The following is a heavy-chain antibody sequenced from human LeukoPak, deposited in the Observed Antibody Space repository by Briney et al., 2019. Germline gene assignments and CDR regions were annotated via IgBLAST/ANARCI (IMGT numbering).Heavy chain of an antibody. CDR3: AKDQRGITMIVVGILGAFDI. D-gene: IGHD3-22*01. CDR1: GFTFSSYS. J-gene: IGHJ3*02. V-gene: IGHV3-23*01. Sequence: GGSLRLSCAASGFTFSSYSMSWVRHAPGKGLEWVSAIRGSGGSTYYADSVKGRFTISRDSSKNTMYLQMNSLRAEDTAVYYCAKDQRGITMIVVGILGAFDIWGQGTMVTVSS. CDR2: IRGSGGST.